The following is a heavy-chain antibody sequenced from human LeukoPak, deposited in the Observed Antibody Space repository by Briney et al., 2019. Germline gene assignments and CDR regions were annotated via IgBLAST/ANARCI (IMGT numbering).Heavy chain of an antibody. Sequence: GSLRLSCAASGFTFSSYAMSWIRQPAGKGLEWIGRIYTSGSTNYNPSLKSRVTMSVDTSKNQFSLKLSSVTAADTAVYYCARYGSGSYYPRSYYYGMDVWGQGTTVTVSS. CDR2: IYTSGST. V-gene: IGHV4-4*07. J-gene: IGHJ6*02. D-gene: IGHD3-10*01. CDR3: ARYGSGSYYPRSYYYGMDV. CDR1: GFTFSSYA.